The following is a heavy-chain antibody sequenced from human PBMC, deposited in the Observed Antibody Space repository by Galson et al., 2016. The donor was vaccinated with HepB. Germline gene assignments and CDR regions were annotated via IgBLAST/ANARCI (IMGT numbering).Heavy chain of an antibody. CDR1: GFSLNTHGVG. Sequence: PALVTPTQTLTLTCTISGFSLNTHGVGVSWIRQPPGKALEWLALIYWDDDRRYNASLKSRLTITKDTSNDQVVLTMTNMDPADTATYYCAERPRGGSGYAIWSQGILVIVSS. CDR3: AERPRGGSGYAI. D-gene: IGHD5-18*01. V-gene: IGHV2-5*02. J-gene: IGHJ1*01. CDR2: IYWDDDR.